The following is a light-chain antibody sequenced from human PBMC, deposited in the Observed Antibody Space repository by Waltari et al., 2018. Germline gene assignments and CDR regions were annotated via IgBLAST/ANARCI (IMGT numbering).Light chain of an antibody. CDR1: PTDVGTYNY. V-gene: IGLV2-14*03. CDR3: SSYTSSTTSVV. CDR2: DVT. J-gene: IGLJ2*01. Sequence: QSALTQPASVSGPPGQSITISCTGTPTDVGTYNYVSWYQQRPGKAPKLLIYDVTKRPSGVSNRFSGSKSGNTASLTISGLQAEDEADYYCSSYTSSTTSVVFGGGTKVTVL.